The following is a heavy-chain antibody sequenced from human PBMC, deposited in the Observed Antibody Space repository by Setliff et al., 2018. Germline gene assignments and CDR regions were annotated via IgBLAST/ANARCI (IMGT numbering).Heavy chain of an antibody. V-gene: IGHV4-34*01. CDR3: ARGRMRGSCSGPSCTYDPFDI. Sequence: SETLSLTCTVYGGSFSNYYWSWIRQPPGKGLEWIGEINHSGSTNYNPSLTSRVTISVDTSKNQFSLKLSSVTAADAALYCARGRMRGSCSGPSCTYDPFDIWGQGTPVTVSS. CDR2: INHSGST. D-gene: IGHD2-2*01. J-gene: IGHJ3*02. CDR1: GGSFSNYY.